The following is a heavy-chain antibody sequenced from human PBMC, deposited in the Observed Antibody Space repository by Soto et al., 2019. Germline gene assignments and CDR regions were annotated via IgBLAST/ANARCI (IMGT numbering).Heavy chain of an antibody. CDR1: DGSISPYY. CDR3: AREAYCGGDCYSAMDV. J-gene: IGHJ6*02. Sequence: SETLSLTCTVSDGSISPYYWSWIRQPPGKGLEWIGYIYYAGTTTYNPSLKSRVTISVDTSKNQFSLKLTSVTAADTAVYYCAREAYCGGDCYSAMDVWGQGTTVTVSS. V-gene: IGHV4-59*08. D-gene: IGHD2-21*02. CDR2: IYYAGTT.